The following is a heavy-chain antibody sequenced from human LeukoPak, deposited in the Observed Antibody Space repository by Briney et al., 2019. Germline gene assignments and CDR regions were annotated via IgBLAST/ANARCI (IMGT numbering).Heavy chain of an antibody. Sequence: PGGSLRLSCVASGLTFTDYIFSWMRQAPGKGLEWVSYIGPRDKSIYYEDSVKGRFTISRDNAKNLLYLQMNSLRAEDTAVYYCARGVGAYVWGSYRYRHFDLWGRGTLVTVSS. CDR3: ARGVGAYVWGSYRYRHFDL. V-gene: IGHV3-11*04. CDR1: GLTFTDYI. D-gene: IGHD3-16*02. CDR2: IGPRDKSI. J-gene: IGHJ2*01.